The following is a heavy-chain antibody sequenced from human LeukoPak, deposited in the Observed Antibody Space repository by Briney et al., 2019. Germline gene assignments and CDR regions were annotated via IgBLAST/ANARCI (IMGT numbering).Heavy chain of an antibody. J-gene: IGHJ4*02. CDR3: ARTGLWRFDY. CDR1: GFTFSSYA. CDR2: ISYDGSNK. D-gene: IGHD2/OR15-2a*01. V-gene: IGHV3-30-3*01. Sequence: GGSLRLSCAASGFTFSSYAMHWVRQAPGKGLEWVAVISYDGSNKYYADSVKGRFTISRDNSKNTLYLQMNSLRAEDTAVYYCARTGLWRFDYWGQGALVTVSS.